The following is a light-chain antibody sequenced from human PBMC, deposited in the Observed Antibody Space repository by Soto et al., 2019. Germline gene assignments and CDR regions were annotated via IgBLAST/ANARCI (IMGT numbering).Light chain of an antibody. CDR2: DAF. CDR3: QQYNSYPWT. Sequence: DIQMPQSPSTLSASVGDRVAITCRASQSITGWLAWYQQKTGKAPKLLIFDAFRLETGVPSRFSGSGSGTEFTLTISSLQPDDFATYYCQQYNSYPWTFGQGTKVEVK. CDR1: QSITGW. J-gene: IGKJ1*01. V-gene: IGKV1-5*01.